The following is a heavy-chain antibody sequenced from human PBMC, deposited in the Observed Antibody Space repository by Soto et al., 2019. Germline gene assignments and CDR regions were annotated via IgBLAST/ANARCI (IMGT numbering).Heavy chain of an antibody. CDR2: IYSGGST. CDR3: AITNWQYYFDY. J-gene: IGHJ4*02. CDR1: GFTVSSNY. D-gene: IGHD1-1*01. V-gene: IGHV3-53*01. Sequence: GGSLRLSCAASGFTVSSNYMSWVRQAPGKGLEWVSVIYSGGSTYYADSVKGRFTISRDNSKNTLYLQMNSLRAEDTAVYYCAITNWQYYFDYWGQGTLVTVSS.